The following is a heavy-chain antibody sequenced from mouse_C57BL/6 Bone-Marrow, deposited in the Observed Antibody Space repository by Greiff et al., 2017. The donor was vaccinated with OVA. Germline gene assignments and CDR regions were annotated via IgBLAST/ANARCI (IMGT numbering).Heavy chain of an antibody. CDR2: IDPSDSYT. D-gene: IGHD1-1*01. Sequence: QVQLQQPGAELVKPGASVKLSCKASGYTFTSYWMQWVKQRPGQGLEWIGEIDPSDSYTNYNQKFKGKATLTVDKSSSTAYMQLSSLTSEDSAVYYCAREGDYYGSSLYWYFDVWGTGTTVTVSS. CDR3: AREGDYYGSSLYWYFDV. J-gene: IGHJ1*03. CDR1: GYTFTSYW. V-gene: IGHV1-50*01.